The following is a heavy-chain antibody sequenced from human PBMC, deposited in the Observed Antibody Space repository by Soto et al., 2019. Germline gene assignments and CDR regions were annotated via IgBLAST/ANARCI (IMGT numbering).Heavy chain of an antibody. Sequence: GGSLRLSCAASGFTFSNAWMNWVRQAPGKGLEWVGRIKSKTDGGTTDYAAPVKGRFTISRDDSKNTLYLQMNSLKTEDTAVYYCTTHDYSNYFYYYGMDVWGQGTTVTVSS. D-gene: IGHD4-4*01. V-gene: IGHV3-15*07. CDR1: GFTFSNAW. CDR2: IKSKTDGGTT. J-gene: IGHJ6*02. CDR3: TTHDYSNYFYYYGMDV.